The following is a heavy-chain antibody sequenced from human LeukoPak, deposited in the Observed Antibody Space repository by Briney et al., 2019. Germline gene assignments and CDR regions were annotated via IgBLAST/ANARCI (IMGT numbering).Heavy chain of an antibody. CDR2: LSSSRSTI. CDR1: GFTFSDYY. J-gene: IGHJ6*02. CDR3: ARLDRGYYDFWSGYYPHYYYGMDV. V-gene: IGHV3-11*01. Sequence: GGSLRLSCAASGFTFSDYYMSWIRQAPVKGLVWVSYLSSSRSTIYYADSVKGRFTISRDNAKNSLYLQMNSLRAEDTAVYYCARLDRGYYDFWSGYYPHYYYGMDVWGQGTTVTVSS. D-gene: IGHD3-3*01.